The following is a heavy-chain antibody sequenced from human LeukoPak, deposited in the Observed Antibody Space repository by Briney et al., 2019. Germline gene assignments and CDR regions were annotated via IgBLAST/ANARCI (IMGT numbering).Heavy chain of an antibody. D-gene: IGHD4-17*01. CDR3: ARDLYGDYGVFDY. Sequence: SETLSLTCTVSGGSISDYYWSWIRQPAGKGLEWIGSVHTSGSTNYNPSLKRRVTMSVDTSNNQFSLRLSTLTAADTAVYYCARDLYGDYGVFDYWGQGTLVTVSS. CDR2: VHTSGST. J-gene: IGHJ4*02. V-gene: IGHV4-4*07. CDR1: GGSISDYY.